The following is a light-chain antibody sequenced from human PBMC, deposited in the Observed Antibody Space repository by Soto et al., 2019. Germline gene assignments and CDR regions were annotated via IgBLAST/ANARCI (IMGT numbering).Light chain of an antibody. J-gene: IGKJ4*01. Sequence: DIQMTQSPSSVSASVGDTVTITCRARQGIYSRLAWYQQKPGKAPELLIYATSTLQNGVPSRFSGSGFGTDFTLSISSLQPEDSASYFCQQTDDFPLTFGGGTKVEI. CDR3: QQTDDFPLT. CDR2: ATS. V-gene: IGKV1D-12*01. CDR1: QGIYSR.